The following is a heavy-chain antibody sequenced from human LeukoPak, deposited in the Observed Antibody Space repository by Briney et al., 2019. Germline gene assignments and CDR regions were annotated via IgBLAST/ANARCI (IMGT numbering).Heavy chain of an antibody. Sequence: GASVTVSFTSSGYTFTTYYISWVRQAPGQGLEWMGWISAYNGNTNYAQKIQGRVTMTTDTSTSTAYMELRSLRSDDTAVYYCAREEGAPIAAANVWGLGTMVTVSS. CDR3: AREEGAPIAAANV. V-gene: IGHV1-18*01. CDR2: ISAYNGNT. CDR1: GYTFTTYY. J-gene: IGHJ3*01. D-gene: IGHD6-13*01.